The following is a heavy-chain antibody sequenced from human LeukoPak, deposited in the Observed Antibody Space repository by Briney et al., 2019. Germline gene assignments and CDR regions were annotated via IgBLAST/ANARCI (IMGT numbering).Heavy chain of an antibody. J-gene: IGHJ6*03. V-gene: IGHV3-7*01. CDR3: ARARFETTVTALIRKKNYYYYYMDV. CDR1: GFTLSSYW. CDR2: IKEDGGEK. D-gene: IGHD4-17*01. Sequence: GGSLRLSCAASGFTLSSYWMSWVRQAPGKGLEWVANIKEDGGEKYYVDSVKGRFTISRDNARNSLYLQMNSLRVEDTAVYYCARARFETTVTALIRKKNYYYYYMDVWGKGTTVTVSS.